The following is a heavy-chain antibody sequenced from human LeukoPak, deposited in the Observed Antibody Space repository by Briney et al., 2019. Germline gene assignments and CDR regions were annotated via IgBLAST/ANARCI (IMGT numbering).Heavy chain of an antibody. J-gene: IGHJ5*02. CDR3: ARGGDSTSWNWFGP. CDR2: IYRGGNA. V-gene: IGHV3-53*01. D-gene: IGHD6-6*01. Sequence: GGSLRLSCAVSGFTVSDNYMSWVRQAPGKGLEWVSIIYRGGNAYYADSVRGRFTISGDNSENILYLHMNDLGVEDTAVYYCARGGDSTSWNWFGPWGQGTLVTVSS. CDR1: GFTVSDNY.